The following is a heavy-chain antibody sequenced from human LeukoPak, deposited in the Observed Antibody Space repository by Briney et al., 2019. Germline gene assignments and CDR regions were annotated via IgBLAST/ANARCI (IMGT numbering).Heavy chain of an antibody. Sequence: GGSLRLSCAASGFTFSSNAMSWVRQGPGKGLEWVSAISTSGGSTYYADSVKGRFTNSRVNSKHTPYLQMNSLRAEDTAVYYCAKDITSLIDWGQGTLVTVSS. D-gene: IGHD2-21*01. CDR2: ISTSGGST. CDR3: AKDITSLID. V-gene: IGHV3-23*01. CDR1: GFTFSSNA. J-gene: IGHJ4*02.